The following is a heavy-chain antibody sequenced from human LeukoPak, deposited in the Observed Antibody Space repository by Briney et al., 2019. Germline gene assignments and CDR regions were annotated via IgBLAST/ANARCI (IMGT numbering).Heavy chain of an antibody. CDR3: AIQSDRCCCSGSCGGADY. CDR2: ISGSSSYI. CDR1: GFTFSSYA. J-gene: IGHJ4*02. D-gene: IGHD2-15*01. V-gene: IGHV3-21*04. Sequence: GGSLRLSCAASGFTFSSYAMNWVRQAPGKGLEWVSGISGSSSYIYYADSVKGRFTISRDNSKNSLYLQMNSLRADDTAVYYCAIQSDRCCCSGSCGGADYWGQRTLVTVSS.